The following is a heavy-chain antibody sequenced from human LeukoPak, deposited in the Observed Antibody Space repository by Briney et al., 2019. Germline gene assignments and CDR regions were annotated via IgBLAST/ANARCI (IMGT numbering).Heavy chain of an antibody. J-gene: IGHJ1*01. Sequence: SETLSLTCSVSGDSVSRSDSYWDWIRQPPGKGLEWIGTICYSGRTYYGPSLKSRVTMSVDPSNNQFSLNLRSVTAADTAVYYCARRRYYDGSGYLEWGQGTLLSVSS. D-gene: IGHD3-22*01. CDR2: ICYSGRT. CDR1: GDSVSRSDSY. CDR3: ARRRYYDGSGYLE. V-gene: IGHV4-39*01.